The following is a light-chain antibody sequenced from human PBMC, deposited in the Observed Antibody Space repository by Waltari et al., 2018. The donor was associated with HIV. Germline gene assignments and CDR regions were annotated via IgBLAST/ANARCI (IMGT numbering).Light chain of an antibody. J-gene: IGLJ2*01. CDR3: RSFAGNYTLI. V-gene: IGLV2-11*01. Sequence: QSALTQPRSVSGSPGQSVTISCTGTSNDVGGFNYVSWYHHHPGKAPKLIIYDVNQRPSGVPARFSGSKSGNTASLTIAGLQTEDEADYYCRSFAGNYTLIFSGGTTVTVL. CDR1: SNDVGGFNY. CDR2: DVN.